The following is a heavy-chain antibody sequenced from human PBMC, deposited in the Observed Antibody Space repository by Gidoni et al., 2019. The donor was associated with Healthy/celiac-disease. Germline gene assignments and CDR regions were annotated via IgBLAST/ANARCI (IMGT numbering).Heavy chain of an antibody. CDR1: GFTFSSYW. V-gene: IGHV3-7*01. CDR3: ARERRSTSCIDY. CDR2: IKQDGSEK. Sequence: EVQLVESGGGLVQPGGSLSLSCAASGFTFSSYWMSWVGQAPGKGLEWVANIKQDGSEKYYVDSVKGRFTISRDNAKNSLYLKMNSLRAEDTAVYYCARERRSTSCIDYWGQGTLVTVSS. J-gene: IGHJ4*02. D-gene: IGHD2-2*01.